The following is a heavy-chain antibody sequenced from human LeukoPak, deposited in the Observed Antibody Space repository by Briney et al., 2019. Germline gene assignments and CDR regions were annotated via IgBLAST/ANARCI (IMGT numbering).Heavy chain of an antibody. Sequence: GGSLRLSCAASGFTFSSYAMHWVRQAPGKGLEWVAVISYDGSNKYYADSVKGRFTISGDNSKNTLYLQMNSLRAEDTAVYYCAGGADLYDYGDPYYYYGMDVWGQGTTVTVSS. CDR2: ISYDGSNK. D-gene: IGHD4-17*01. J-gene: IGHJ6*02. CDR1: GFTFSSYA. V-gene: IGHV3-30*04. CDR3: AGGADLYDYGDPYYYYGMDV.